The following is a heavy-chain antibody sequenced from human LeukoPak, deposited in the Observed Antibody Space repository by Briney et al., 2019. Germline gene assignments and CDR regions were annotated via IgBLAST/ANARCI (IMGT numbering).Heavy chain of an antibody. CDR1: GGSFSGYY. D-gene: IGHD6-13*01. CDR3: ARGGAAAAGPGYFDY. CDR2: INHSGST. J-gene: IGHJ4*02. Sequence: PSETLSLTCAVYGGSFSGYYWSWICQPPGKGLEWIGEINHSGSTNYNPSLKSRVTISVDSSKNQFSLKLSSVTAADTAVYYCARGGAAAAGPGYFDYWGQGTLVTVSS. V-gene: IGHV4-34*01.